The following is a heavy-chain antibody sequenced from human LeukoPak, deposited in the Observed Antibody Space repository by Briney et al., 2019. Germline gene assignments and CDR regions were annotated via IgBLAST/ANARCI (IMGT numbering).Heavy chain of an antibody. CDR2: ISSSGSTI. CDR1: GFTFSDYY. V-gene: IGHV3-11*04. J-gene: IGHJ4*02. D-gene: IGHD1-26*01. Sequence: GGSLRLSFAASGFTFSDYYMSWIRQAPGKGLEWVSYISSSGSTIYYADSVKGRFTISRDNAKNSLYLQMNSLRAEDTAVYYCASRSRWELGRPYWGQGTLVTVSS. CDR3: ASRSRWELGRPY.